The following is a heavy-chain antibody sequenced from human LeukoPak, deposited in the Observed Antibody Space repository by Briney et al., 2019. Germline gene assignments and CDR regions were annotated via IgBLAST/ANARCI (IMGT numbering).Heavy chain of an antibody. J-gene: IGHJ3*02. D-gene: IGHD1-14*01. CDR3: ARLALDPEAFDI. Sequence: XVKVSCKASGGTFSSYAISWVRQAPGQGLEWMGRIIPIFGTANYAQKFQGRVTITTDESTSTAYMELSSLRSEDTAVYYCARLALDPEAFDIWGQGTMVTVSS. CDR1: GGTFSSYA. V-gene: IGHV1-69*05. CDR2: IIPIFGTA.